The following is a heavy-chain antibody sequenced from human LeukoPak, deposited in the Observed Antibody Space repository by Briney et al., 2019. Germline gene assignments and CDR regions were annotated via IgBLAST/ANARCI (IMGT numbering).Heavy chain of an antibody. V-gene: IGHV3-9*01. J-gene: IGHJ6*02. CDR2: INWNSNRV. CDR1: GFSFDDYV. CDR3: AKDYYGSGYYYYGMDV. D-gene: IGHD3-10*01. Sequence: PGTSLRLSCAASGFSFDDYVMHWVRQVPGKGLEWVSGINWNSNRVAYADSVKGRFTISRDNAKNSLYLQMNSLRAEDTALYYCAKDYYGSGYYYYGMDVWGQGTTVTVSS.